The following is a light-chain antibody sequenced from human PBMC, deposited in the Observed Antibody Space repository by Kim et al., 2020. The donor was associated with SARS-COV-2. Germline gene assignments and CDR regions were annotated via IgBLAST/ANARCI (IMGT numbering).Light chain of an antibody. CDR1: RTVSGTF. Sequence: PARRATPSSRSSRTVSGTFSAWTALNRGQAPRLRIYAATSRATGIPDRISGSGSGTEFNLTISRLEPKEFAVYYFQEYGSTARWTFGQGTKVDIK. V-gene: IGKV3-20*01. J-gene: IGKJ1*01. CDR2: AAT. CDR3: QEYGSTARWT.